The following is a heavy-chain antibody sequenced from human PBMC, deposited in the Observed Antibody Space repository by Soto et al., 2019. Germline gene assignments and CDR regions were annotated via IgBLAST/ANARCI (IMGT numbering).Heavy chain of an antibody. CDR2: ISSSSSYI. CDR1: GFTFSSYS. J-gene: IGHJ4*02. V-gene: IGHV3-21*01. D-gene: IGHD5-12*01. Sequence: GGSLRLSCAASGFTFSSYSMNWVRQSPGKGLEWVSSISSSSSYIYYADSVKGRFTISRDNAKNSLYLQMNSLRAEDTAVYYCAREKMATTPPFDYWGQGTLVTVSS. CDR3: AREKMATTPPFDY.